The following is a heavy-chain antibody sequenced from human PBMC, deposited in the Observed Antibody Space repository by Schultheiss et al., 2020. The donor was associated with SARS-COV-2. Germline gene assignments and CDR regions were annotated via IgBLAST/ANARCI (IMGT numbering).Heavy chain of an antibody. J-gene: IGHJ4*02. V-gene: IGHV3-30*03. CDR2: ISYDGSNK. D-gene: IGHD3-16*01. Sequence: GGSLRLSCVASGFTFSSYGMHWVRQAPGKGLEWVAVISYDGSNKYYADSVKGRFTISRDNSKNTLYLQMNSLRLEDTAVYYCAHGWGGAGDHWGQGALVTVSS. CDR1: GFTFSSYG. CDR3: AHGWGGAGDH.